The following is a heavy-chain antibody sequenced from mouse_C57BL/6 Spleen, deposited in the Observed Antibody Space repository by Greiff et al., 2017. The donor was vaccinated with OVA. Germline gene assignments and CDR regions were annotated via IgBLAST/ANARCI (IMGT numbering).Heavy chain of an antibody. D-gene: IGHD1-1*01. CDR3: ARGYYGSKAMDY. CDR1: GYSFTGYY. J-gene: IGHJ4*01. Sequence: VQLKESGPELVKPGASVKISCKASGYSFTGYYMHWVKQSSEKSLEWIGEINPSTGGTSYNQKFKGKATLTVDKSSSTAYMQLKSLTSEDSAVYYCARGYYGSKAMDYWGQGTSVTVSS. V-gene: IGHV1-43*01. CDR2: INPSTGGT.